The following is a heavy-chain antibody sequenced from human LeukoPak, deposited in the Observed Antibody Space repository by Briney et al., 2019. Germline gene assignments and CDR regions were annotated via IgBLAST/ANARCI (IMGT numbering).Heavy chain of an antibody. J-gene: IGHJ4*02. CDR1: GFTFSSYA. Sequence: GGSLRLSCAASGFTFSSYAIHWVRQAPGKGLEWVALISYDGSTKYSTDSVKGRFAISRDNSKNTLYLQMNSLRPEDTAVYYCAGHFGAWHYFDYWGQGTLVTVSS. CDR3: AGHFGAWHYFDY. D-gene: IGHD3-3*01. CDR2: ISYDGSTK. V-gene: IGHV3-30*09.